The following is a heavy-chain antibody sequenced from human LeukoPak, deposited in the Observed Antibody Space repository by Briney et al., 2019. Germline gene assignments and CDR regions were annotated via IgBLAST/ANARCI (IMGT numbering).Heavy chain of an antibody. V-gene: IGHV4-59*01. CDR2: IQSIGGT. Sequence: SETLSLTCSVPGGSLSDYYWTWIRQSPEKGLEWIGYIQSIGGTNYNPSLKSRVTISVDTSKNQFSLKLTSVTAADTAFYYCARGNDYYGSGRQSYFDPWGQGTLVIVSS. D-gene: IGHD3-10*01. J-gene: IGHJ5*02. CDR1: GGSLSDYY. CDR3: ARGNDYYGSGRQSYFDP.